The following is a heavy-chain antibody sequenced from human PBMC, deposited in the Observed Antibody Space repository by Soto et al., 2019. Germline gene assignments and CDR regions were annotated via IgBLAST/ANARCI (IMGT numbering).Heavy chain of an antibody. J-gene: IGHJ6*02. CDR1: GGTFSSSA. Sequence: QVQLVQSGAEVKKPGSSVKVSCKASGGTFSSSAISWVRQAPGQGLEWMGGIIPIFGTAEYAQKFQGRVTSTADESTSTDFMEVSSLRSEATAVYYCASNGESYYYYGMDVWGQGTTVTVSS. V-gene: IGHV1-69*12. CDR3: ASNGESYYYYGMDV. CDR2: IIPIFGTA. D-gene: IGHD2-8*01.